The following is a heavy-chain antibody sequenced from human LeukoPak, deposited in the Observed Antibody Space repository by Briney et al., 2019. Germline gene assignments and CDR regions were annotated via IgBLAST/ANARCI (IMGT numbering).Heavy chain of an antibody. CDR1: GVSISSSSDY. V-gene: IGHV4-39*01. Sequence: SETLSLTCTVSGVSISSSSDYWGWLRRPPGKGLEWIVSIYYSGSTYYNPSHKSRVTISVDTYKKQFSLMLSSVPAADTAVYYCARRAIGYDSSGYYPNWYFDLWGRGTLVTVSS. CDR3: ARRAIGYDSSGYYPNWYFDL. J-gene: IGHJ2*01. CDR2: IYYSGST. D-gene: IGHD3-22*01.